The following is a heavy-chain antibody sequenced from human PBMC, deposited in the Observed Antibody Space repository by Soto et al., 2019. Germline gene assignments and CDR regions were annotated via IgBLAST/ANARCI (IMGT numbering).Heavy chain of an antibody. Sequence: KSSETLSLTCAVYGGSFSGYYWSWIRQPPGKGLEWIGEINHSGSTNYNLSLKSRVTISVDTSKNQFSLKLSSVTAADTAVYYCARSAYYGFGSGWFDPWGQGTLVTVSS. D-gene: IGHD3-10*01. CDR1: GGSFSGYY. CDR3: ARSAYYGFGSGWFDP. V-gene: IGHV4-34*01. J-gene: IGHJ5*02. CDR2: INHSGST.